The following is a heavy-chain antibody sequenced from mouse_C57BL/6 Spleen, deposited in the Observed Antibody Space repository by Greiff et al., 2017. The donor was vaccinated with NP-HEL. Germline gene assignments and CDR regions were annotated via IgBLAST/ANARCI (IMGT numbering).Heavy chain of an antibody. CDR1: GYTFTSYW. V-gene: IGHV1-7*01. CDR2: INPSSGYT. Sequence: VKLQESGAELAKPGASVKLSCKASGYTFTSYWMHWVKQRPGQGLEWIGYINPSSGYTKYNQKFKDKATCTADKSSSTDYMQLSSLTYEDSAVYYCARAKETGCFDYWGQGTTLTVSS. D-gene: IGHD4-1*01. J-gene: IGHJ2*01. CDR3: ARAKETGCFDY.